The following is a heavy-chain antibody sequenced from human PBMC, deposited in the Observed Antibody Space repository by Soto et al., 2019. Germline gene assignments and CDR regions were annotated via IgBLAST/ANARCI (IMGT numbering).Heavy chain of an antibody. CDR2: IYYSGST. CDR1: GGSIIGDGYY. Sequence: SETLSLTSTVPGGSIIGDGYYWSWIRQSPGKGLEWIGYIYYSGSTYYNPSLKSRLSISLDTSENQFSLKLSSVTAADTAVYYCARDSTGYSYFDSWGQGTLVTVS. J-gene: IGHJ4*02. V-gene: IGHV4-31*03. D-gene: IGHD3-22*01. CDR3: ARDSTGYSYFDS.